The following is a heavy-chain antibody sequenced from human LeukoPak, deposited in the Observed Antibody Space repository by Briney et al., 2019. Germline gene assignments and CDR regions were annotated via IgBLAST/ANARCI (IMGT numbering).Heavy chain of an antibody. V-gene: IGHV3-23*01. J-gene: IGHJ4*02. CDR2: ISGSGEST. CDR3: AKDLHMVVPVNLDY. CDR1: RFTFSSYA. D-gene: IGHD2-15*01. Sequence: GGSLRLSCAASRFTFSSYAMSWVRQPPGKGLEWVAGISGSGESTYYADSVKGRFSISRDNSKNMLYLQMNSLRAEDTAVYYCAKDLHMVVPVNLDYWGQGTLVTVSS.